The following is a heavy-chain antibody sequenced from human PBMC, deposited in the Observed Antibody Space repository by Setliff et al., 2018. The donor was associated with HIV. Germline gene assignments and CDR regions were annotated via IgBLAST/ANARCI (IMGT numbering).Heavy chain of an antibody. CDR1: GGSFSGFY. Sequence: SETLSLTCAVYGGSFSGFYWSWIRQAPGKGLEWIGEINHSGKTNYNPSLKSRITLSVDTAENQFALKLASVTAADTAVYYCAGDDTVVRGHIDYWGQGTLVTVSS. J-gene: IGHJ4*02. CDR2: INHSGKT. D-gene: IGHD3-10*01. CDR3: AGDDTVVRGHIDY. V-gene: IGHV4-34*01.